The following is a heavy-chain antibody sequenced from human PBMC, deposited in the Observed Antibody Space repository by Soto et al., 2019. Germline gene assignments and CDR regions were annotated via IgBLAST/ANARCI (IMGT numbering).Heavy chain of an antibody. D-gene: IGHD5-12*01. J-gene: IGHJ4*02. CDR3: ARAIVATIQASPFDY. CDR1: GFTFSSYA. Sequence: PGGSLRLSCAASGFTFSSYAMHWVRQAPGKGLEWVAVISYDGSNKYYADSVKGRFTISRDNSKNTLYLQMNSLRAEDTAVYYRARAIVATIQASPFDYWGQGTLVTVSS. V-gene: IGHV3-30-3*01. CDR2: ISYDGSNK.